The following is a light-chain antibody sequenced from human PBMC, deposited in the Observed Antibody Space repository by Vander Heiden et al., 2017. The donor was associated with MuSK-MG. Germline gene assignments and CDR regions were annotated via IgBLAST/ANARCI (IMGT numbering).Light chain of an antibody. CDR1: QSVSSN. CDR3: QQFHNWPPT. J-gene: IGKJ4*01. V-gene: IGKV3-15*01. CDR2: GAS. Sequence: EIVMTQSPATLSVSPGERATLSCRASQSVSSNLAWYQQKPGQAPRLLSYGASTRAAGIPVRVSDSGSGTEFTLTISSLQSEDFAVYYCQQFHNWPPTFGGGTKVEIK.